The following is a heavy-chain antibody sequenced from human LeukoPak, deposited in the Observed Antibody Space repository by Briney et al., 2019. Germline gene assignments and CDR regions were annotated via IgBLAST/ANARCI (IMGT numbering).Heavy chain of an antibody. CDR3: ARDRYYYDRWGAFDI. J-gene: IGHJ3*02. V-gene: IGHV3-21*01. D-gene: IGHD3-22*01. Sequence: NPGGSLRLSCAASGFTFSSYSMNWVRQAPGKGLEWVSSISSSSSCIYYADSVKGRFTISRDNAKNSLYLQMNSLRAEDTAVYYCARDRYYYDRWGAFDIWGQGTMVTVSS. CDR1: GFTFSSYS. CDR2: ISSSSSCI.